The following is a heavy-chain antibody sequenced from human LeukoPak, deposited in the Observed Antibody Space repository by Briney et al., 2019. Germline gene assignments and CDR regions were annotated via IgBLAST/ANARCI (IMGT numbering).Heavy chain of an antibody. CDR1: EFTFADYA. D-gene: IGHD3-10*01. CDR2: ISWDGAST. V-gene: IGHV3-43D*03. CDR3: ARDSYEGIAMVRGVISY. J-gene: IGHJ4*02. Sequence: GGSLGLSCAASEFTFADYAMHWVRQAPGKGLEWVSLISWDGASTYYADSVKGRFTTSRDNSKNSLYLQMNSLRGENTAVYYCARDSYEGIAMVRGVISYWGQGAQVTVS.